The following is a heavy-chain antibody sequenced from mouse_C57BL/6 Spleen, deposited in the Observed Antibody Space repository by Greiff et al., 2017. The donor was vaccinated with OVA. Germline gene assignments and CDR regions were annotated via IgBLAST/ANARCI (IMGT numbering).Heavy chain of an antibody. Sequence: EVQLQESGPGLVKPSQSLSLTCSVTGYSITSGYYWNWIRQFPGNKLEWMGYISYDGSNNYNPSLKNRISITRDTSKNQFFLKLNSVTTEDTATYYCAGEGYYDYDSGYFDVWGTGTTVTVSS. V-gene: IGHV3-6*01. CDR1: GYSITSGYY. J-gene: IGHJ1*03. CDR2: ISYDGSN. D-gene: IGHD2-4*01. CDR3: AGEGYYDYDSGYFDV.